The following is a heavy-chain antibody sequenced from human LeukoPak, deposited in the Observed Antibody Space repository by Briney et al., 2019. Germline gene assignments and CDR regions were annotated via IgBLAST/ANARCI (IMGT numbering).Heavy chain of an antibody. J-gene: IGHJ5*02. CDR3: ASSYYDGQREQYNWFDP. CDR2: IIPIFGTT. CDR1: GGTFSSDT. Sequence: GASVTVSCKASGGTFSSDTISWVRQAPGQGLEWMGGIIPIFGTTNYAQKFRGRVTITTDESTSTVSMELSSLRSEDTAVYYCASSYYDGQREQYNWFDPWGQGTLVTVSS. D-gene: IGHD3-10*01. V-gene: IGHV1-69*05.